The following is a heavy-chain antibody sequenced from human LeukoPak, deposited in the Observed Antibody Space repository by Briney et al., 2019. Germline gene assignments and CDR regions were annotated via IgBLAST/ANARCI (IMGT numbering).Heavy chain of an antibody. CDR3: AKLHDPGDY. D-gene: IGHD2-21*01. CDR1: EFSVGSNY. Sequence: GGSLRLSCAASEFSVGSNYMTWVRQAPGKGLEWVSLIYSGGSTYYADSVKGRFTISRDNSKNTLYLQMNSLGAEDTAVYYCAKLHDPGDYWGQGTLVTVSS. V-gene: IGHV3-66*01. J-gene: IGHJ4*02. CDR2: IYSGGST.